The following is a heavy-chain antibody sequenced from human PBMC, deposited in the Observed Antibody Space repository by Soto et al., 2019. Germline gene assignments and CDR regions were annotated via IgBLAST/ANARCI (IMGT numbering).Heavy chain of an antibody. CDR3: AKDVRYFDWLEHAFDI. V-gene: IGHV3-23*01. CDR1: GFTFSSYA. CDR2: ISGSGGST. Sequence: GGSLRLSCAASGFTFSSYAMSWVRQAPGKGLEWVSAISGSGGSTYYADSVKGRFTISRDNSKNTLYLQMNSLRAEDTAVYYCAKDVRYFDWLEHAFDIWGQGTMVTVSS. D-gene: IGHD3-9*01. J-gene: IGHJ3*02.